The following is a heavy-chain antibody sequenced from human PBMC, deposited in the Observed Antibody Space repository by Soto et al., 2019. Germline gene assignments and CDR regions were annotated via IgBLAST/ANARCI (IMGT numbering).Heavy chain of an antibody. CDR2: IYTSGST. J-gene: IGHJ6*02. V-gene: IGHV4-4*07. Sequence: SETLSLTCTVSGGSISSYYWSWIRQPAGKGLEWIGRIYTSGSTNYNPSLKSRVTMSVDTSKNQLSLQLNSVTPEDTAVYYCARDQYSSSPSVWGQGTTVTVSS. CDR3: ARDQYSSSPSV. D-gene: IGHD6-6*01. CDR1: GGSISSYY.